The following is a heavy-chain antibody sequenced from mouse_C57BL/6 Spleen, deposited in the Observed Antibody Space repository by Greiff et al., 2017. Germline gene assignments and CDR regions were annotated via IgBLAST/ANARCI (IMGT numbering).Heavy chain of an antibody. Sequence: QVQLKESGPGLVAPSQSLSITCTVSGFSLTSYAISWVRQPPGKGLEWLGVIWTGGGTNYNSALKSRLSISKDNSKSQVFLKMNSLQTDDTARYYCARNSLDSSGYVGWFAYWGQGTLVTVSA. D-gene: IGHD3-2*02. CDR1: GFSLTSYA. CDR2: IWTGGGT. V-gene: IGHV2-9-1*01. J-gene: IGHJ3*01. CDR3: ARNSLDSSGYVGWFAY.